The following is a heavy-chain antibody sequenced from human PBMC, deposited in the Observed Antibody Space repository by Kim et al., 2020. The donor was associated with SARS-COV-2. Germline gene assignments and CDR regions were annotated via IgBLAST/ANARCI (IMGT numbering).Heavy chain of an antibody. D-gene: IGHD3-10*01. V-gene: IGHV3-15*01. CDR1: GFTFSNAW. CDR3: TTASLLWFGELCY. J-gene: IGHJ4*02. Sequence: GGSLRLSCAASGFTFSNAWMSWVRQAPGKGLGWVGRIKSKTDGGTTDYAAPVKGRFTISRDDSKNTLYLQMNSLKTEDTAVYYCTTASLLWFGELCYWGQGTLVTVSS. CDR2: IKSKTDGGTT.